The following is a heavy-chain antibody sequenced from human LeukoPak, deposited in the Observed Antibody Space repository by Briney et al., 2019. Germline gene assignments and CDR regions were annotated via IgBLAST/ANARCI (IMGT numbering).Heavy chain of an antibody. CDR3: ARDKVVGATWFDP. D-gene: IGHD1-26*01. V-gene: IGHV3-7*01. J-gene: IGHJ5*02. CDR1: GFTFRSYW. Sequence: PGGSRGLSCAASGFTFRSYWMAWVRQAPGKRPEWVANIKQDGSEKYYVDSVKGRFTISRDNAKNSLFLQMNSLRAEDTAMYYCARDKVVGATWFDPWGQGTLVTVSS. CDR2: IKQDGSEK.